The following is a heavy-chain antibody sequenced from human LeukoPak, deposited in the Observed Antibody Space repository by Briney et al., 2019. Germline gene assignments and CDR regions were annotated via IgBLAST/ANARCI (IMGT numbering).Heavy chain of an antibody. CDR1: GYTFTSYG. D-gene: IGHD3-22*01. CDR3: ARVHDSSGYPYYFDY. J-gene: IGHJ4*02. V-gene: IGHV1-18*01. CDR2: ISAYNGNT. Sequence: ASVKVSCKASGYTFTSYGSSWVRQAPGQGLEWMGWISAYNGNTNYAQKLQGRVTMTTDTSTSTAYMELRSLRSDDTAVYYCARVHDSSGYPYYFDYWGQGTLVTVSS.